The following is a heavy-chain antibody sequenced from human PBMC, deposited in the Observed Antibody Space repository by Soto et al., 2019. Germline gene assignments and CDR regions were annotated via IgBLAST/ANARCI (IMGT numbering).Heavy chain of an antibody. CDR2: TYYRSKWYN. Sequence: SQTLSLTCAISGDSVSTNSAAWNWIRQSPSRGLEWLGRTYYRSKWYNDYAISVKTRITINPGTSSNQFSLQLTSVTPEDTAVYYCARRNGGPGSNVGYYYGMDVWGQGTTVTVSS. D-gene: IGHD2-8*01. V-gene: IGHV6-1*01. CDR3: ARRNGGPGSNVGYYYGMDV. J-gene: IGHJ6*02. CDR1: GDSVSTNSAA.